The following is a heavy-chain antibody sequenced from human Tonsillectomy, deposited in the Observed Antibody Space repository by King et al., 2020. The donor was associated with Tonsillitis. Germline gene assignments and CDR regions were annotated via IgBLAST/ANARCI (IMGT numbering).Heavy chain of an antibody. Sequence: LQLQESGPGLVKPSETLSLTCTVSGGSISNNNYYWGWIRQPPGTGLEWIGSIYYTGSTFYNPSLKSRVTISVDTSKHQFSVRRSSVTAADTAVYYCAGGSRWGLVDYWGQGALVTVSS. CDR2: IYYTGST. CDR1: GGSISNNNYY. D-gene: IGHD2-21*01. J-gene: IGHJ4*02. V-gene: IGHV4-39*07. CDR3: AGGSRWGLVDY.